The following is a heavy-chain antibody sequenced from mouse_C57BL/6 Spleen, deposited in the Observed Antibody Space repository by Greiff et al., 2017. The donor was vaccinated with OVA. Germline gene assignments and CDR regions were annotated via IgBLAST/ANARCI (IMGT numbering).Heavy chain of an antibody. J-gene: IGHJ1*03. CDR2: IDPEDGDT. CDR3: TTVVTTRGGYFDV. V-gene: IGHV14-1*01. Sequence: EVKLQESGAELVRPGASVKLSCTASGFNIKDYYMHWVKQRPEQGLEWIGRIDPEDGDTDYAPKFQGKATMTADTSSNTAYLQLSSLASEDTAVYYCTTVVTTRGGYFDVWGTGTTVTVSS. CDR1: GFNIKDYY. D-gene: IGHD2-2*01.